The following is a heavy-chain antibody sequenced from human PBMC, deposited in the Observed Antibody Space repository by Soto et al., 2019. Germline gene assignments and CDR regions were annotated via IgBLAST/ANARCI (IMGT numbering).Heavy chain of an antibody. CDR2: ISAYNGNT. J-gene: IGHJ6*02. CDR3: ARDEGADYDFWSGYYPLYYYYGMDV. V-gene: IGHV1-18*04. CDR1: GYTFTSYG. Sequence: GASVKVSCKASGYTFTSYGISWVRQAPGQGLELMGWISAYNGNTNYAQKLQGRVTMTTDTSTSTACMELRSLRSDDTAVYYCARDEGADYDFWSGYYPLYYYYGMDVWGQGTTVTVYS. D-gene: IGHD3-3*01.